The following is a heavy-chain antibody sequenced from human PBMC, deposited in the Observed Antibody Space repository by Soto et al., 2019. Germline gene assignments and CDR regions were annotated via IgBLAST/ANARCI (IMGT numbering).Heavy chain of an antibody. CDR3: AKDKVPVVVTAPFDY. CDR1: GFTFSSYG. Sequence: QVQLVESGGGVVQPGRSLRLSCAASGFTFSSYGMHWVRQAPGKGPEWVAVISYDGSNKYYADSVKRRFTISRDNSKNTLYLQMNSLRAADTAVYYCAKDKVPVVVTAPFDYWGQGTLVTVSS. CDR2: ISYDGSNK. D-gene: IGHD2-21*02. J-gene: IGHJ4*02. V-gene: IGHV3-30*18.